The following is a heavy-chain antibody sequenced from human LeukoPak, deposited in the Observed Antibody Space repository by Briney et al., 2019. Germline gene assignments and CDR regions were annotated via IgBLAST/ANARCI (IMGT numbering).Heavy chain of an antibody. CDR1: GGTSSSYA. V-gene: IGHV1-69*13. Sequence: ASVKVSCKASGGTSSSYAISWVRQAPGQGLEWMGGIIPIFGTANYAQKFQGRVTITADESTSTAYMELSSLRSEDTAVYYCARGLMYYYDSSGSLAFDYWGQGTLVTVS. CDR3: ARGLMYYYDSSGSLAFDY. J-gene: IGHJ4*02. D-gene: IGHD3-22*01. CDR2: IIPIFGTA.